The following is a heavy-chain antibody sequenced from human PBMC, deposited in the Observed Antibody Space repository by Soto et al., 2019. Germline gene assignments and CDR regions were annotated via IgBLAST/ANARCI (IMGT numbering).Heavy chain of an antibody. J-gene: IGHJ6*02. CDR3: AREGPAPYYYYGMDV. V-gene: IGHV1-18*01. CDR1: GYSFTTYG. CDR2: ISGYNGNT. Sequence: QVQRVQSRGEVKKPGASVKVSCKTSGYSFTTYGISWVRRAPGQGLEWMGWISGYNGNTNYAQNLQGRVTMTTDTSTSTAYMELRSLRSDDTAVYYCAREGPAPYYYYGMDVWGQGSTVTVSS.